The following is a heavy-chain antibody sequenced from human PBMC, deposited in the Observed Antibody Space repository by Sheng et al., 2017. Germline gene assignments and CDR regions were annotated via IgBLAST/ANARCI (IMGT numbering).Heavy chain of an antibody. CDR3: ARAYSYFGWYRPHAEYFQH. J-gene: IGHJ1*01. CDR2: INHSGST. D-gene: IGHD3-9*01. Sequence: QVQLQQWGAGLLKPSETLSLTCAVYGGSFSGYYWSWIRQPPGKGLEWIGEINHSGSTNYNPSLKSRVTISVDTSKNQFSLKLSSVTAADTAVYYCARAYSYFGWYRPHAEYFQHWGQGTLVTVSS. V-gene: IGHV4-34*01. CDR1: GGSFSGYY.